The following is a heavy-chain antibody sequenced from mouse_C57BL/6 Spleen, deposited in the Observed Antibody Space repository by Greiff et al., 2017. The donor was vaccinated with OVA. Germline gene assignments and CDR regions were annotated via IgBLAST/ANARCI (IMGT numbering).Heavy chain of an antibody. CDR2: IDPETGGT. V-gene: IGHV1-15*01. Sequence: QVQLQQSGAELVRPGASVTLSCKASGYTFTDYEMHWVKQTPVHGLEWIGAIDPETGGTAYNQKFKGKAILTADKSSSTAYMELRSLTSEDSAVYYCTRDTTVVPFGYWGQGTTLTVSS. J-gene: IGHJ2*01. D-gene: IGHD1-1*01. CDR3: TRDTTVVPFGY. CDR1: GYTFTDYE.